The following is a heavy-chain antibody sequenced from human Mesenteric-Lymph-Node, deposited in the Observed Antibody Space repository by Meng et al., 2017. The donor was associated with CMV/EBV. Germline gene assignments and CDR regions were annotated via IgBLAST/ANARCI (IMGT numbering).Heavy chain of an antibody. Sequence: GESLKISCAASGFTFSSYWMHWVRQAPGKGLEWVSLITWDGGTTYYADSVKGRFTISRDNSKNTLYLQMNTLRAEDTAVYYCARIVGIAAAGQYYFDYWGQGTLVTVSS. CDR2: ITWDGGTT. J-gene: IGHJ4*02. CDR1: GFTFSSYW. V-gene: IGHV3-NL1*01. D-gene: IGHD6-13*01. CDR3: ARIVGIAAAGQYYFDY.